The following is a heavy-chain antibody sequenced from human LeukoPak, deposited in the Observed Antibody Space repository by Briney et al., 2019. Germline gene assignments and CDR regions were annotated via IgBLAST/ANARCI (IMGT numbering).Heavy chain of an antibody. V-gene: IGHV3-23*01. Sequence: PGGSLRLSCAASGFTFSSYAMSWVRQAPGKGLEWVSAISGSGGSTYYADSVKGRFTISRDNSKNTLYLQMNSLRAEDTAVYYCAKGSGFGLTGTPGIIDYWGQGTLVTVSS. CDR3: AKGSGFGLTGTPGIIDY. CDR2: ISGSGGST. J-gene: IGHJ4*02. D-gene: IGHD1-20*01. CDR1: GFTFSSYA.